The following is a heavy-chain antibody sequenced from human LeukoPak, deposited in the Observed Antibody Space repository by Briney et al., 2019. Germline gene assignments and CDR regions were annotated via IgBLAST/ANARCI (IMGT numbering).Heavy chain of an antibody. D-gene: IGHD3-16*02. Sequence: GGSLRLSCAASGFTFSSYEMNWVRQAPGKGLEWVSYISSSGSTIYYADSVKGRFTISRDNSKNTLYLQMNSLRAEDTAVYYCARGYDYVWGSYRYPQFDYWGQGTLVTVSS. V-gene: IGHV3-48*03. CDR2: ISSSGSTI. CDR1: GFTFSSYE. J-gene: IGHJ4*02. CDR3: ARGYDYVWGSYRYPQFDY.